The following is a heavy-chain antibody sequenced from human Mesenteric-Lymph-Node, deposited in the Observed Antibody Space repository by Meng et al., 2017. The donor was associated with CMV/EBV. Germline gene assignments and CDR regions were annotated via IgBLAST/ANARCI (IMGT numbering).Heavy chain of an antibody. V-gene: IGHV3-74*01. CDR2: INSDGSST. D-gene: IGHD3-3*01. CDR1: GFTFSSYW. J-gene: IGHJ6*02. CDR3: ARDAQYYDFWSGYSYYYYGMDV. Sequence: GESLKISCAASGFTFSSYWMHWVRQAPGKGLVWVSRINSDGSSTGYADSVKGRFTISRDNAKNTLYLQMNSLRAEDTAVYYCARDAQYYDFWSGYSYYYYGMDVWGQGTTVTVSS.